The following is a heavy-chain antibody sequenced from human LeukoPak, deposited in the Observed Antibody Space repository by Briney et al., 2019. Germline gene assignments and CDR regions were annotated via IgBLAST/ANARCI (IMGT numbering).Heavy chain of an antibody. Sequence: SETLSLTCTVSGGSISSHYWSWIRQPPGKGLEWIGHIYYSGSTNYNPSLKSRVSTSVDTSKNQFSLKLNSVTTADTAVYFCARGGGYRSFDYWGQGTLATVFS. D-gene: IGHD1-26*01. J-gene: IGHJ4*02. CDR2: IYYSGST. CDR1: GGSISSHY. V-gene: IGHV4-59*11. CDR3: ARGGGYRSFDY.